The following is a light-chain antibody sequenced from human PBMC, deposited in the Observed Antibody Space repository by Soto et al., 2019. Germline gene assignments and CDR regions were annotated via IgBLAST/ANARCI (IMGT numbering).Light chain of an antibody. J-gene: IGLJ1*01. V-gene: IGLV2-18*02. CDR2: DVS. CDR3: SSYTTSGTYV. Sequence: QSALTQPPSVSGSPGQSVAISCTGTSSDVGSYNRVSWYQQPPGTAPKLMIYDVSNRPSGVPDRFSGSKSGNTASLTISGLQAEDGADYYCSSYTTSGTYVFGTGTKLTVL. CDR1: SSDVGSYNR.